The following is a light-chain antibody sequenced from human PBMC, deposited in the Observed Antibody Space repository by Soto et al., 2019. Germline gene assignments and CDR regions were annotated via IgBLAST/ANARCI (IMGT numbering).Light chain of an antibody. Sequence: DIVLTQSPGTLSLSPGERATLFCRASQSVSSTYLAWYQQKPGQAPRLLIYSTSNRATGIPDRFSGSGSGTDFTLTIRRLEPEDFALYYCQQYGRSQTFGQGTKVDI. V-gene: IGKV3-20*01. CDR3: QQYGRSQT. CDR2: STS. J-gene: IGKJ1*01. CDR1: QSVSSTY.